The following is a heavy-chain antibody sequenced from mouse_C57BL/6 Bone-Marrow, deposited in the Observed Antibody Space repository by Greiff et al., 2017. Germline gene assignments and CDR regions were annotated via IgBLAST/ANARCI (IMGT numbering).Heavy chain of an antibody. J-gene: IGHJ4*01. CDR3: ARAYDYLNYYAMDY. CDR1: GFSLTSYG. D-gene: IGHD2-4*01. CDR2: IWSGGST. V-gene: IGHV2-2*01. Sequence: VMLVESGPGLVQPSQSLSITCTVSGFSLTSYGVHWVRQSPGKGLEWLGVIWSGGSTDYNAAFISRLSISKDNSKSQVFFKMNSLQADDTAIYYCARAYDYLNYYAMDYWGQGTSVTVSS.